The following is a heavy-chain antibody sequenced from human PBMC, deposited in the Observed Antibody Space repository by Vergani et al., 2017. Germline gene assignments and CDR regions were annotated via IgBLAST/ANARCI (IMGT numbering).Heavy chain of an antibody. J-gene: IGHJ6*02. V-gene: IGHV4-38-2*01. CDR3: ARQVGCSSTSCYRPLYYYYGMDV. Sequence: QVQLQESGPGLVKPSETLSLTCAVSGDSISSGYYWGWIRQPPGKGLEWIGSIYHSGSTYYNPSLKSRVTISVDTSKNQFSLKLSSVTAADTAVYYCARQVGCSSTSCYRPLYYYYGMDVWGQGTTVTVSS. CDR1: GDSISSGYY. CDR2: IYHSGST. D-gene: IGHD2-2*01.